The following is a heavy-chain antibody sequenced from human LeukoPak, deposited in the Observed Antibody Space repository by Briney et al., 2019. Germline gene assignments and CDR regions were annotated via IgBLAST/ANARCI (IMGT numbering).Heavy chain of an antibody. V-gene: IGHV3-21*01. CDR2: ISATSNYI. CDR3: ARSRTYSQMVHYFDY. D-gene: IGHD3-10*01. Sequence: PGGSLRLSCAASGFTFSSYSMNWVRQAPGKGLEWVSFISATSNYIYYADSVKGRFTISRDNAKNSLYLQMNSLRAEDTAVYYCARSRTYSQMVHYFDYWGQGTLVTVSS. CDR1: GFTFSSYS. J-gene: IGHJ4*02.